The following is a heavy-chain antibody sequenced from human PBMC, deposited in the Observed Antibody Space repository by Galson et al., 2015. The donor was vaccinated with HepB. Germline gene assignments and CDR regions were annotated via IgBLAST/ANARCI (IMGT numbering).Heavy chain of an antibody. CDR1: GFTFIHAW. D-gene: IGHD6-19*01. CDR2: IKSKGGGETT. Sequence: SLRLSCAASGFTFIHAWMNWVRQAPGKGLEWVGRIKSKGGGETTDYAAPVKGRFTISRDDSKNTLFLQMDSLKTEDTAVYYCVATVSGTPETPYFDHWGQGMLVSVSS. V-gene: IGHV3-15*01. J-gene: IGHJ4*02. CDR3: VATVSGTPETPYFDH.